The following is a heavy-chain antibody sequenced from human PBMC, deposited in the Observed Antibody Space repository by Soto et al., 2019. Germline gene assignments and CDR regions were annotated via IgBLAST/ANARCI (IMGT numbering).Heavy chain of an antibody. D-gene: IGHD2-15*01. CDR3: ARFLGYCSGGSCHNWFDP. Sequence: HPGGSLRLSCAASGFTFSSYAMSWVRQAPGKGLEWVSAISGSGGSTYYADSVKGRFTISRDNAKNTLYLQMNSLRAEDTAVYYCARFLGYCSGGSCHNWFDPWGQGTLVTVSS. J-gene: IGHJ5*02. CDR2: ISGSGGST. CDR1: GFTFSSYA. V-gene: IGHV3-23*01.